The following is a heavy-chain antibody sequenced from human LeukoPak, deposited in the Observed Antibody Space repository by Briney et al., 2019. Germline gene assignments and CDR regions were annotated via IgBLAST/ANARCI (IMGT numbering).Heavy chain of an antibody. J-gene: IGHJ4*02. V-gene: IGHV3-21*04. CDR1: GFTFSSYS. CDR3: PRDSSGYYQSFLYY. CDR2: ISSSSSYI. Sequence: GGSLRLSCAASGFTFSSYSMNWVRQAPGKGLEWVSSISSSSSYIYYADSVKGRFTISRDNAKNSLYPQMNSLRAEDTALYYCPRDSSGYYQSFLYYWGQGTLVTVSS. D-gene: IGHD3-3*01.